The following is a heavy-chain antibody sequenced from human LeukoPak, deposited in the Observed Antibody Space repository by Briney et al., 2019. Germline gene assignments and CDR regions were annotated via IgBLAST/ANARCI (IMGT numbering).Heavy chain of an antibody. J-gene: IGHJ4*02. CDR3: ARETHSTYDSSGYYLYYFDY. D-gene: IGHD3-22*01. CDR1: GGSISSSSYY. V-gene: IGHV4-39*07. CDR2: IYHSGST. Sequence: SETLSLTCSVSGGSISSSSYYWGWIRQPPGKGLEWIGSIYHSGSTYYNPSLKSRVTISVDTSKNQFSLKLSSVTAADTAVYYCARETHSTYDSSGYYLYYFDYWGQGTLVTVSS.